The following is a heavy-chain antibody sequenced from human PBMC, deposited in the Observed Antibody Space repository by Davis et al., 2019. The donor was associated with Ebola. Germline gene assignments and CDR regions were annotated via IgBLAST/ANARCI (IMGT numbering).Heavy chain of an antibody. V-gene: IGHV3-73*01. Sequence: GESLKISCAASGFTFSSYGMHWVRQASGKGLEWVGRIRRKANSYATAYAASVKGRFTISRDDSKNTAYLQMNSLKTEDTAVYYCTSTTNLIDYWGQGTLVTVSS. CDR2: IRRKANSYAT. D-gene: IGHD1-26*01. CDR1: GFTFSSYG. J-gene: IGHJ4*02. CDR3: TSTTNLIDY.